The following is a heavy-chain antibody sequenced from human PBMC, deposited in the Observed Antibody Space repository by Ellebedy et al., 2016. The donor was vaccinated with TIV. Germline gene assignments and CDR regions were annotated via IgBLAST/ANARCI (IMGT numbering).Heavy chain of an antibody. J-gene: IGHJ4*02. V-gene: IGHV3-30*07. CDR1: GFAFSSYA. CDR3: ARDHPLGIENFDY. D-gene: IGHD7-27*01. Sequence: GESLKISCAASGFAFSSYAMNWVRQAPGKGLEWVAVISYDGSNEHYADSVKGRFTISRDNAKNTLYLQMNSLRAEDTAVYYCARDHPLGIENFDYWGQGTLVTVSS. CDR2: ISYDGSNE.